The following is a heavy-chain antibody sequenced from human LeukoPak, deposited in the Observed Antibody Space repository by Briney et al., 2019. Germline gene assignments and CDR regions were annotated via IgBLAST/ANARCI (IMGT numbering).Heavy chain of an antibody. Sequence: PGGSLRLSCAASGFTFNTYAMSWVRQAPGKGLEWVSGIRGSGGSTYYADSVMGRFTISRDNSKNTVYLQMNSLRTEDTAVYFCAKASWVSSADAVLWGQGTLVTVSS. CDR3: AKASWVSSADAVL. V-gene: IGHV3-23*01. D-gene: IGHD3-3*02. CDR2: IRGSGGST. CDR1: GFTFNTYA. J-gene: IGHJ4*02.